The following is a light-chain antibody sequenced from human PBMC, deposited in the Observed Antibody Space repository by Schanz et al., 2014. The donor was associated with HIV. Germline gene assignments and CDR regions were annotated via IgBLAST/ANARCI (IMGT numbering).Light chain of an antibody. CDR3: QQRRNWLT. CDR2: GAS. CDR1: QSVSSY. V-gene: IGKV3-11*01. J-gene: IGKJ4*01. Sequence: IVMTQSPATLSLSPGERATLSCRASQSVSSYFAWYQQKPGQAPRLLIYGASNRASGIPARFSGSGSGTDFTLTISSLEPEDFAVYYCQQRRNWLTFGGGTKVEIK.